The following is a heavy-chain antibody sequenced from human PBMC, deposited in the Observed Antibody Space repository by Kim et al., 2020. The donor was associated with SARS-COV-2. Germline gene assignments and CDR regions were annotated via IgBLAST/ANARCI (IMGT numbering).Heavy chain of an antibody. J-gene: IGHJ4*02. CDR3: AKGYYGSGSFDY. D-gene: IGHD3-10*01. Sequence: YTPPLKTPVTISVDTSQNQFSLRLSSVTAADTAVYYCAKGYYGSGSFDYWGQGTLVTVSS. V-gene: IGHV4-59*09.